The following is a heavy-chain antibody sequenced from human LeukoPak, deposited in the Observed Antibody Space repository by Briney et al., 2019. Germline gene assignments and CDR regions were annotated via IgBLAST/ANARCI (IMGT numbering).Heavy chain of an antibody. J-gene: IGHJ3*02. D-gene: IGHD5-12*01. CDR3: ARDRHSGYNAFDI. CDR2: IIPIFGTA. Sequence: SVKVSCKASGGTFSSYAISWVRQAPGQGLEWMGGIIPIFGTANYAQKFQGRVTITADESTSTAYMELSSLRSDDTAVYYCARDRHSGYNAFDIWGQGTMVTVSS. V-gene: IGHV1-69*13. CDR1: GGTFSSYA.